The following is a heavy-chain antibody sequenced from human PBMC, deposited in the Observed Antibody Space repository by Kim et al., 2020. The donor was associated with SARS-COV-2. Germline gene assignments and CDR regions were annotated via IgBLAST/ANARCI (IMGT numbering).Heavy chain of an antibody. Sequence: PSETLSLTCTVSGGSISSYYWSWIRQPPGKGLEWIGYIYYSGSTNYNPSLKSRVTISVDTSKNQFSLKLSSVTAADTAVYYCARAGYTAMEYYFDYWGQGTLVTVSS. D-gene: IGHD5-18*01. CDR1: GGSISSYY. CDR2: IYYSGST. CDR3: ARAGYTAMEYYFDY. J-gene: IGHJ4*02. V-gene: IGHV4-59*01.